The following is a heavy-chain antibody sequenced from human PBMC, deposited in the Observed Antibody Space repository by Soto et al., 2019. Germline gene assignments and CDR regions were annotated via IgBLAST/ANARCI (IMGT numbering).Heavy chain of an antibody. V-gene: IGHV4-59*01. Sequence: PSETLSLTCTVSGGSISSYYWSWIRQPPGKGLEWIGYIYYSRSTNYNPSLKSRVTISVDTSKNQFSLKLSSVTAADTAVYYCARVPLVPAALAYYYYGMDVWGQGTTVTVS. J-gene: IGHJ6*02. CDR2: IYYSRST. CDR3: ARVPLVPAALAYYYYGMDV. CDR1: GGSISSYY. D-gene: IGHD2-2*01.